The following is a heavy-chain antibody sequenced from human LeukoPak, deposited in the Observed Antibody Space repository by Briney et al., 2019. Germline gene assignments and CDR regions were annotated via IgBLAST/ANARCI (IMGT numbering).Heavy chain of an antibody. CDR1: GSSISSYY. Sequence: SETLSLTCTVSGSSISSYYWSWIRQPPGKGLEWIGYIYYSGSTNYNPSLKSRVTISVDTSKNQFSLKLSSVTAADTAVYYCARDFEDIVVVPAAISPNWFDPWGQGTLVTVSS. D-gene: IGHD2-2*01. V-gene: IGHV4-59*12. CDR2: IYYSGST. J-gene: IGHJ5*02. CDR3: ARDFEDIVVVPAAISPNWFDP.